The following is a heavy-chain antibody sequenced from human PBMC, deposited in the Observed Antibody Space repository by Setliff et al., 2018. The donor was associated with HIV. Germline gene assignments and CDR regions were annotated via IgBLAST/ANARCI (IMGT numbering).Heavy chain of an antibody. J-gene: IGHJ4*01. CDR1: GGTFSDYA. V-gene: IGHV1-69*05. D-gene: IGHD3-3*01. CDR3: ARVPSPFVQEGYFDD. Sequence: VASVKVSCKVSGGTFSDYAVTWVRQAPGQGLEWMGGVIPVFGTGNYAQKFQGRVTITTDESTRTAYMELRSLRSEDTAVYYCARVPSPFVQEGYFDDWGQGTLVTVSS. CDR2: VIPVFGTG.